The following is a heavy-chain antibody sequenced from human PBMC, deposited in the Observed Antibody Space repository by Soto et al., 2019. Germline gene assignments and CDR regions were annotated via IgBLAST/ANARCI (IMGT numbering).Heavy chain of an antibody. Sequence: GGSLRLSCEASGFTFSGFDMHWVSQPTGKGLEWVSTIGTAGDTYYAVSVKGRFTISRDNAKNSLSLQMNSLRAGDTAVYFCARGQEVGAHFFDSWGQGTQGTVSS. CDR3: ARGQEVGAHFFDS. CDR1: GFTFSGFD. D-gene: IGHD2-15*01. V-gene: IGHV3-13*01. CDR2: IGTAGDT. J-gene: IGHJ4*02.